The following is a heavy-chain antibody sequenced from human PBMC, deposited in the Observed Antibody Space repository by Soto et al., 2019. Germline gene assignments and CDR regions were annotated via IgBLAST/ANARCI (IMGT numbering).Heavy chain of an antibody. Sequence: QVPLVQSGAELKKPGASVNISCTASGFTFSDNLITWVRQAPGQGLEWMGWLNSDTGNTRYSETLQVRVTISRHSSASIAYLELRDLENEDTALYFCARDRNSSGPRGNNACDVWCQGTMITVPS. CDR3: ARDRNSSGPRGNNACDV. D-gene: IGHD6-25*01. CDR1: GFTFSDNL. CDR2: LNSDTGNT. V-gene: IGHV1-3*01. J-gene: IGHJ3*01.